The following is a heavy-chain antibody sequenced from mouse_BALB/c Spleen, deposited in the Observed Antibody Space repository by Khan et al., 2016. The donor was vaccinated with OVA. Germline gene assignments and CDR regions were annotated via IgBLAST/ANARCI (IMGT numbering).Heavy chain of an antibody. CDR3: ARCLYSSIYDYYAMDY. CDR1: GFTFSSYG. J-gene: IGHJ4*01. V-gene: IGHV5-6*01. CDR2: ISTSGRYT. D-gene: IGHD1-1*01. Sequence: EVELVESGGDLVKPGGSLKLSCAASGFTFSSYGMSWVRQTPDKRLEWVAIISTSGRYTYYPDSVKGRLPNSSDNAKNPLYLQMSSLKSEDTAMYYCARCLYSSIYDYYAMDYWGQGTSVTVSS.